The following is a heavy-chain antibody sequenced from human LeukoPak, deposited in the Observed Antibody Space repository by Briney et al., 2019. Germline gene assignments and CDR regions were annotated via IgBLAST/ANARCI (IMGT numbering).Heavy chain of an antibody. CDR1: GFTFSSYA. CDR2: ISGSGGST. D-gene: IGHD3-10*01. J-gene: IGHJ5*02. CDR3: AKAPDYYGSGSRGGWFDP. V-gene: IGHV3-23*01. Sequence: GGSLRLSCAASGFTFSSYAMSWVRQAPGKGLEWVSAISGSGGSTYYADSVKGRFTISRDNSKNTLYLQMNSLRAEDTAVYYCAKAPDYYGSGSRGGWFDPWGQGTLVTVSS.